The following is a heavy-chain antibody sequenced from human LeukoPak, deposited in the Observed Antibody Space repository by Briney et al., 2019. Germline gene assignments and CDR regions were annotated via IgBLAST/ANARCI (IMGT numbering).Heavy chain of an antibody. V-gene: IGHV3-23*01. J-gene: IGHJ6*02. D-gene: IGHD3-10*01. CDR2: ISGSGGST. CDR3: ARTQGAVRGVIIYYYGMDV. CDR1: GFTFSSYA. Sequence: GGSLRLSCAASGFTFSSYAMSWVRQAPGKGLEWVSAISGSGGSTYYADSVKGRFTISRDNSKNTLYLQMNSLRAEDTAVYYCARTQGAVRGVIIYYYGMDVWGQGTTVTVSS.